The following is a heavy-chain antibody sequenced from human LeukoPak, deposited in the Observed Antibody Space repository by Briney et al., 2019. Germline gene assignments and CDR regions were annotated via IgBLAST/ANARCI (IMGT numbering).Heavy chain of an antibody. CDR3: ARDRYGDGFAHLDY. CDR2: ITPSGGT. J-gene: IGHJ4*02. Sequence: ASVKVSCKASGYTFTSYAIHWVRQAPGQGREWMGWITPSGGTHYPQKFQGRVAITWDTSITTAYMDLSRLTSDDTAVYYCARDRYGDGFAHLDYWGQGALVTVSS. CDR1: GYTFTSYA. V-gene: IGHV1-2*02. D-gene: IGHD5-24*01.